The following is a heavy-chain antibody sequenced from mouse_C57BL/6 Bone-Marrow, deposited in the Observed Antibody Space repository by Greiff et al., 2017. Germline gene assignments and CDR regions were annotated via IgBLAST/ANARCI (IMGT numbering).Heavy chain of an antibody. Sequence: VKLQQPGTELVKPGASVKLSCKASGYTFTSYWMHWVKQRPGQGLEWIGNINPSNGGTNYNEKFKSKATLTVDKSSSTAYMQLSSLTSEDSAVYYCARRTYYDYGWFAYWGQGTLVTVSA. V-gene: IGHV1-53*01. D-gene: IGHD2-4*01. CDR1: GYTFTSYW. CDR2: INPSNGGT. J-gene: IGHJ3*01. CDR3: ARRTYYDYGWFAY.